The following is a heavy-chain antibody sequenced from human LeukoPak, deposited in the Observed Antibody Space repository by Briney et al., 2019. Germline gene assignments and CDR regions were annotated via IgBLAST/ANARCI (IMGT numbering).Heavy chain of an antibody. V-gene: IGHV1-69*05. CDR3: ALCTVNYYYYMDV. CDR2: IIPIFGTA. D-gene: IGHD2-8*02. J-gene: IGHJ6*03. Sequence: SVKVSCKASGGTFSSYAISWVRQAPGQGLGWMGGIIPIFGTANYAQKFQGRVTITTDESTSTAYMELSSLRSEDTAVYYCALCTVNYYYYMDVWGKGTTVTVSS. CDR1: GGTFSSYA.